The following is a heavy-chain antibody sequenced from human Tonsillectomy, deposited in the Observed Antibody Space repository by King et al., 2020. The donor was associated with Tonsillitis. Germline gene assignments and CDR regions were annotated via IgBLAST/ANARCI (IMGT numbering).Heavy chain of an antibody. CDR1: GGFIRGYY. CDR2: TYDSVST. CDR3: VRDITGPFDL. V-gene: IGHV4-59*01. Sequence: QLQESGPGLVKPSETLSLTCNVSGGFIRGYYWSWIRQPPGKGLEWIGYTYDSVSTYYNPSFKTRVTMSVDTSKNRISLRLISVTAADTAVYYCVRDITGPFDLWGQGTLVTVSS. D-gene: IGHD3-10*01. J-gene: IGHJ5*02.